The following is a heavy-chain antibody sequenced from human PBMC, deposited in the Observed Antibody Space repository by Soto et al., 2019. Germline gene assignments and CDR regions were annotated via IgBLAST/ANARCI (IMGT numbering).Heavy chain of an antibody. CDR3: ARNRNPSSKTHGMDV. CDR2: ISSDSYYI. V-gene: IGHV3-21*01. J-gene: IGHJ6*02. CDR1: GLSFSTHS. Sequence: EVQLAESGGGLVEPGGSLRLSCAPSGLSFSTHSMNWVRQAPGKGLEWVSSISSDSYYIYYADSVTGCFTISRDNAKNSLYLQMNSLRAAATAVYYCARNRNPSSKTHGMDVWGQGTTVTGSS.